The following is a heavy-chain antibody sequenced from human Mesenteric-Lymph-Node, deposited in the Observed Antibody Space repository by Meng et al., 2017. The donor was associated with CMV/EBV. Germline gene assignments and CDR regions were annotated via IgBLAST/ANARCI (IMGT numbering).Heavy chain of an antibody. D-gene: IGHD6-13*01. CDR3: TTGAPTAGFLFNY. CDR2: IKSKRDGETT. V-gene: IGHV3-15*01. J-gene: IGHJ4*02. Sequence: SRFSFTNVWMSWVRQAPGKGLEWVGRIKSKRDGETTDYAAPVKPRFTVSRDDSQSTLYLQMNSLQTEDTAVYYCTTGAPTAGFLFNYWGQGTLVTVSS. CDR1: RFSFTNVW.